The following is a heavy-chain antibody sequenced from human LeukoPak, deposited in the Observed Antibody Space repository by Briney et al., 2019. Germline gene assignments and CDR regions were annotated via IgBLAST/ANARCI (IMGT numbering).Heavy chain of an antibody. D-gene: IGHD3-10*01. CDR3: ARDYYGSVSLMSPYFDY. V-gene: IGHV1-69*06. Sequence: SVKVSCKASGGTFSSYAISWVRQAPGQGLEWMGGIIPIFGTANYAQKFQGRVTITADKSTSTAYMELSSLRSDDTAVYYCARDYYGSVSLMSPYFDYWGQGTLVTVSS. CDR1: GGTFSSYA. CDR2: IIPIFGTA. J-gene: IGHJ4*02.